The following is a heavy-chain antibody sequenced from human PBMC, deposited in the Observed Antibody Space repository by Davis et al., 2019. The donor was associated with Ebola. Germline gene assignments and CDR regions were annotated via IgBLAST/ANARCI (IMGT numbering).Heavy chain of an antibody. D-gene: IGHD3-22*01. J-gene: IGHJ5*02. CDR2: ISYDGSNK. CDR3: ARDRDYYDTSAYHPRGWFDL. V-gene: IGHV3-30*03. CDR1: GFTFNNYG. Sequence: GGSLRLSCAASGFTFNNYGMHWVRQAPGKGLEWVAVISYDGSNKYYADSVKGRFTISRDNSKNTLYLQMNSLRHEDTAVYFCARDRDYYDTSAYHPRGWFDLWGQGTLVTVSS.